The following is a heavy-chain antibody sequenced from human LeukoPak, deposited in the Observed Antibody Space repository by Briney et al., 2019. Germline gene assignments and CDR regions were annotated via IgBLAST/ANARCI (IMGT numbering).Heavy chain of an antibody. Sequence: SETLSLTCTVSGGSISTYYWNWIRQPPGKGLEWIGYIYHSGSTNYNPSLQSRVTISADTSKNQFSLNLNSVTAADTAVYYCARGGAARLHFQNWGRGTLVTVSS. D-gene: IGHD6-6*01. CDR2: IYHSGST. CDR3: ARGGAARLHFQN. J-gene: IGHJ1*01. CDR1: GGSISTYY. V-gene: IGHV4-59*01.